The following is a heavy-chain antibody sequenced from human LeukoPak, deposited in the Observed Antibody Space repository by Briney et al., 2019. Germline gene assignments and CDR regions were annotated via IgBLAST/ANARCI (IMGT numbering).Heavy chain of an antibody. V-gene: IGHV1-18*01. CDR3: ARSGTSGSARSGFDP. CDR2: ISDYNGNT. Sequence: RASPKVSRKASGYTFTIFGTSWVRPAPEQGLEWMGWISDYNGNTNYAQKLQGRVTMTTDTSTSTAYMELRSLRSDDTAVYYCARSGTSGSARSGFDPWGQGTLVTVSS. CDR1: GYTFTIFG. D-gene: IGHD1-26*01. J-gene: IGHJ5*02.